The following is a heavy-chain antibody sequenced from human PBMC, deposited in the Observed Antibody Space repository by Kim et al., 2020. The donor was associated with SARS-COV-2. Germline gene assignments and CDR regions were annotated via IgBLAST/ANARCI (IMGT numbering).Heavy chain of an antibody. D-gene: IGHD6-13*01. Sequence: GGSLRLSCAASGFTFSSYAMHWVRQAPGKGLEWVAVISYDGSNKYYADSVKGRFTISRDNSKNTLYLQMNSLRAEDTAVYYCARGMQQLVPPPVDYWG. CDR2: ISYDGSNK. CDR1: GFTFSSYA. J-gene: IGHJ4*01. CDR3: ARGMQQLVPPPVDY. V-gene: IGHV3-30*04.